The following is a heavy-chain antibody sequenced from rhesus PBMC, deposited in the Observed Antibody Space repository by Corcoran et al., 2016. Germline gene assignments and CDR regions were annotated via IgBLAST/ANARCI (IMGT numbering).Heavy chain of an antibody. CDR1: GGSISGGYD. V-gene: IGHV4-76*01. CDR2: IKGRSGST. D-gene: IGHD2-21*01. CDR3: ARLSGSGCDFDY. Sequence: QVQLQESGPGLVKPSETLSLTCAVSGGSISGGYDWSWIRQPPGKGLEWIVSIKGRSGSTNYNPYLKKRVTISKDTSKNQFSLKLSSVTAADTAVYYCARLSGSGCDFDYWGQGVLVTVSS. J-gene: IGHJ4*01.